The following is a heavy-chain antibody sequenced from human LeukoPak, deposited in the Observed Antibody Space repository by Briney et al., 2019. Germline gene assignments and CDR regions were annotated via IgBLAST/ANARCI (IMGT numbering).Heavy chain of an antibody. J-gene: IGHJ5*02. Sequence: ASVKVSCKASGYPFTGYYMHWVRQAPGQGLEWMGRINPNSGGTNYAQKFQGRVTMTRDTSISTAYVELSRLTSDDTAVYFCARGGLGNYNWFDPWGQGTLVTVSS. CDR2: INPNSGGT. V-gene: IGHV1-2*06. CDR1: GYPFTGYY. CDR3: ARGGLGNYNWFDP. D-gene: IGHD4-23*01.